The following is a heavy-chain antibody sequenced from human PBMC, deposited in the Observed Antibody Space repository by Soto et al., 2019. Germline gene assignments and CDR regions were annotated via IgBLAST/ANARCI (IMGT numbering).Heavy chain of an antibody. V-gene: IGHV4-59*01. CDR1: GGSINAFF. CDR2: IFYSGST. Sequence: QVQLEESGPGLVKPSETLSLTCTVSGGSINAFFWSWVPQPPGKGLESIGYIFYSGSTNYNPSLKSRVTLSLDTSKTQFSLNLTSVTAADTAVYYCATQTGLYDYGVDVWGQGTMVAVSS. CDR3: ATQTGLYDYGVDV. J-gene: IGHJ6*02.